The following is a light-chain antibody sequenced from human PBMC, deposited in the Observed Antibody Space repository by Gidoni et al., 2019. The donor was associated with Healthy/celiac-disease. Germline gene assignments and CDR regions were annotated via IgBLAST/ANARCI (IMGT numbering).Light chain of an antibody. J-gene: IGKJ1*01. CDR1: QSGSSSY. Sequence: EIVLTQSPGTLSLSPGERATLSCRASQSGSSSYLAWYQKKPGQAPRLRIYGASSMATGIPDRFSGSGSGTDFTLTISRLEPEDFAVYYCQQYGSSPSFGQGTKVEIK. V-gene: IGKV3-20*01. CDR2: GAS. CDR3: QQYGSSPS.